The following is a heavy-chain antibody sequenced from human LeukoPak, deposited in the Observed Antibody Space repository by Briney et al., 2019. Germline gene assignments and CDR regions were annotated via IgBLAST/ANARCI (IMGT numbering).Heavy chain of an antibody. CDR2: IYHSGST. Sequence: PSETLSLTCAVSGGSISSGGYSWSWIWQPPGKGLEWIGYIYHSGSTYYNPSLKSRVTISVDRSKNQFSLKLGSVTAADTAVYYRARAVYCSSTSCYFNWFDPWGQGTLVTVSS. D-gene: IGHD2-2*01. CDR3: ARAVYCSSTSCYFNWFDP. V-gene: IGHV4-30-2*01. J-gene: IGHJ5*02. CDR1: GGSISSGGYS.